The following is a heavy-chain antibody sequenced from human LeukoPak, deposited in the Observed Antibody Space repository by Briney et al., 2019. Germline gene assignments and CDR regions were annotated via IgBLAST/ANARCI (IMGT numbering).Heavy chain of an antibody. Sequence: ASVKVSCKASGYTFTGYYMHWVRQAPGQGLEWMGWINPNSGGTNYAQKFQGRVTMTRDTSISTAYMELSRLRSDDTAVYYCARDMGYYYGSGTQGDYYGMDVWGQGTTVTVSS. CDR3: ARDMGYYYGSGTQGDYYGMDV. CDR1: GYTFTGYY. J-gene: IGHJ6*02. D-gene: IGHD3-10*01. CDR2: INPNSGGT. V-gene: IGHV1-2*02.